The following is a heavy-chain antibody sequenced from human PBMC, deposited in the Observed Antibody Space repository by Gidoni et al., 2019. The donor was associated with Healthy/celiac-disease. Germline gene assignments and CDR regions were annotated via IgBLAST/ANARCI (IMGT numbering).Heavy chain of an antibody. J-gene: IGHJ6*03. CDR2: INSDGSST. Sequence: EVQLVESGGGLVQPGGSLRLSCAASGFPFSSSWMHGVRHAPGKGLVWVSRINSDGSSTSYADSVKGRFTISRDNAKNTLYLQMNSLRAEDTAVYYCARGVARTYYYYYYYMDVWGKGTTVTVSS. V-gene: IGHV3-74*01. CDR3: ARGVARTYYYYYYYMDV. D-gene: IGHD1-7*01. CDR1: GFPFSSSW.